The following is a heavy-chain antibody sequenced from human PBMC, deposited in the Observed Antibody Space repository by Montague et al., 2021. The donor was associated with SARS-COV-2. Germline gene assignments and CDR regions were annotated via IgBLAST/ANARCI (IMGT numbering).Heavy chain of an antibody. V-gene: IGHV4-59*01. D-gene: IGHD3-22*01. CDR1: GGSMRDYY. Sequence: SETLSLTCTVSGGSMRDYYWSWIRQPPGEGLEWIGYIYYSGSTXXXPSXNSRVTLSLDTSKNQFSLNLRSVTAADTAFYYCARVHYYTGYVDSWGQGTLVRVSS. CDR3: ARVHYYTGYVDS. CDR2: IYYSGST. J-gene: IGHJ4*02.